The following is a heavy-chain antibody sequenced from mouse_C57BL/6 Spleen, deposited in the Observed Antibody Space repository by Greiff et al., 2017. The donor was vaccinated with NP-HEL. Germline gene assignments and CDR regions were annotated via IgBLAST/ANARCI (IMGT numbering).Heavy chain of an antibody. CDR2: IWRGGST. CDR3: AKKAYYSIYYAMDY. CDR1: GFSLTSYG. D-gene: IGHD2-5*01. V-gene: IGHV2-5*01. J-gene: IGHJ4*01. Sequence: QVQLQQSGPGLVQPSQCLSITCTVSGFSLTSYGVHWVRQSPGKGLEWLGVIWRGGSTDYNAAFMSRLSITKDNSKSQVFFKMNSLQADDTAIYYCAKKAYYSIYYAMDYWGQGTSVTVSS.